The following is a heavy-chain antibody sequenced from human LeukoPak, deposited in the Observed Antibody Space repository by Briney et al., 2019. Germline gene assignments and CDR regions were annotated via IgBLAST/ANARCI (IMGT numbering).Heavy chain of an antibody. CDR3: ARYNSSGWN. CDR2: ISYDGSNK. V-gene: IGHV3-33*05. Sequence: PGRSLRLSCAASGFTFSSYGMHWVRQAPGKGLEWVAVISYDGSNKYYADSMKGRFTISRDNSKNTLYLQMNSLRAEDTAVYYCARYNSSGWNWGQGTLVTVSS. CDR1: GFTFSSYG. J-gene: IGHJ4*02. D-gene: IGHD6-19*01.